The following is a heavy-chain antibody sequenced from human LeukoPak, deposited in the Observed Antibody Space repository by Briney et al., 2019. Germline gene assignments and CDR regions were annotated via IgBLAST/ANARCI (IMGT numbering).Heavy chain of an antibody. D-gene: IGHD2-2*01. CDR3: PTRTSADGLDI. V-gene: IGHV3-15*01. CDR2: IKSKTDGGTA. Sequence: GGSLRLSCVASGFTFSNAWMSWVRQAPGKGLEWVGRIKSKTDGGTADYAAPVKGRFTISRDESKNTLYLQINSLRTEHTAVYYCPTRTSADGLDIWGQGTMLTVSS. J-gene: IGHJ3*02. CDR1: GFTFSNAW.